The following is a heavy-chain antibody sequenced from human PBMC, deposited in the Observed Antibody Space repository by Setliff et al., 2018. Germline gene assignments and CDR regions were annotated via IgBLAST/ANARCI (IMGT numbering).Heavy chain of an antibody. CDR2: IYYSGST. J-gene: IGHJ4*02. CDR3: AKGRGEMDS. CDR1: GGSMTSYY. Sequence: SETLSLTCTVSGGSMTSYYWSWIRQPPGKGLEWIGYIYYSGSTDSHPSLKSRVSISIDTSKNQFSLNVRSVTAADTAIYYCAKGRGEMDSWGQGILVTVSS. V-gene: IGHV4-59*01. D-gene: IGHD3-10*01.